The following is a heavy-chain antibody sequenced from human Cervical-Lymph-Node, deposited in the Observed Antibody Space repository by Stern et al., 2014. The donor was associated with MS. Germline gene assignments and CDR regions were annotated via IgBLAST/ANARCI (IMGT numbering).Heavy chain of an antibody. D-gene: IGHD3-22*01. J-gene: IGHJ4*02. CDR1: GFTFSSYA. V-gene: IGHV3-30*01. CDR3: AREEHLNYYDSFDY. CDR2: ISYDGSNK. Sequence: VHLVESGGGVVQPGRSLRLSCAASGFTFSSYAMHWVRQAPGKGLEWVAVISYDGSNKYYADSVKGRFTISRDNSKNTLYLQMNSLRAEDTAVYYCAREEHLNYYDSFDYWGQGTLVTVSS.